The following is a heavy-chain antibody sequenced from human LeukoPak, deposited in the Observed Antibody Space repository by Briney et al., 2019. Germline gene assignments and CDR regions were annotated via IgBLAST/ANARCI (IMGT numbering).Heavy chain of an antibody. D-gene: IGHD2-2*01. J-gene: IGHJ6*02. CDR2: TRNKANSYTT. CDR1: GFTFSDHY. V-gene: IGHV3-72*01. CDR3: ARLVVVPAAKRGYYYYYGMDV. Sequence: GGSLRLSCAASGFTFSDHYMDWVRQAPGKGLEWVGRTRNKANSYTTEYAASVKGRFTISRDDSKNSLYLQMNSLKTEDTAVYYCARLVVVPAAKRGYYYYYGMDVWGQGATVTVS.